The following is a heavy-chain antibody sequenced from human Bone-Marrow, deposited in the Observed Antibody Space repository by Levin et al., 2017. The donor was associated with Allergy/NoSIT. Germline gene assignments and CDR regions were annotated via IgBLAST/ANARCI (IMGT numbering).Heavy chain of an antibody. J-gene: IGHJ4*02. CDR3: ARGRLGEVFDF. CDR1: GFNFDEYA. D-gene: IGHD3-16*01. Sequence: GGSLRLSCTASGFNFDEYAMTWVRQGPGKGLEWVSGINWSGGSIGYRDSVKGRFTISRDNAKNSVYLQMNSLRVEDTAFYYCARGRLGEVFDFWGQGTLVTVSS. V-gene: IGHV3-20*04. CDR2: INWSGGSI.